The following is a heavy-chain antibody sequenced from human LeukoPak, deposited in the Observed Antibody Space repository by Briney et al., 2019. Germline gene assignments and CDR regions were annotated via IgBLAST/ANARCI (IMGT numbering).Heavy chain of an antibody. CDR3: ARVSSWYNWFDP. Sequence: ASVKVSGKASGYTVTSYGISWVRQAPGQGLEWMGWISAYNGNTNYAQKLQGRVTMTTDTSTSTAYMELRSLRSDDTAVYYCARVSSWYNWFDPWGQGTLVTVSS. CDR1: GYTVTSYG. CDR2: ISAYNGNT. V-gene: IGHV1-18*01. J-gene: IGHJ5*02. D-gene: IGHD6-13*01.